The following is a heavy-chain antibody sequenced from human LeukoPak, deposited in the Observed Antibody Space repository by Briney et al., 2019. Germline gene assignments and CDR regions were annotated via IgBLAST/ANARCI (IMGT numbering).Heavy chain of an antibody. CDR2: IGTASDT. Sequence: GGSLRLSCAASGFTFSSFDMHWVRQPTGQGLEWVSAIGTASDTYYPGSVEGRFTLSRDNAKNSLYLQMNSLTAGDTAVYYCARGPPRGKYYYMDVWGKGTTVTVPS. J-gene: IGHJ6*03. V-gene: IGHV3-13*01. CDR3: ARGPPRGKYYYMDV. D-gene: IGHD1-1*01. CDR1: GFTFSSFD.